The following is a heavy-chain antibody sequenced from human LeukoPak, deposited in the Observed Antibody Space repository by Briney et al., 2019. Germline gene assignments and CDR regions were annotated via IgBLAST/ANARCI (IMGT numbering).Heavy chain of an antibody. CDR2: IKQDGSEK. J-gene: IGHJ4*02. CDR3: ARDRSFAFDY. D-gene: IGHD3-16*01. CDR1: GFTFSGYW. V-gene: IGHV3-7*01. Sequence: GGSLRLSCAASGFTFSGYWMSWVRQAPGKGLEWVANIKQDGSEKYYVDSVKGRFTISKDNAKNSLYLQMTSLRAEDTAVYYCARDRSFAFDYWGQGTLVTVSS.